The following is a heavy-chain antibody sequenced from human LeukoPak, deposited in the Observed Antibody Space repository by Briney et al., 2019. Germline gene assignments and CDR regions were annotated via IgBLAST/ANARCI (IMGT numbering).Heavy chain of an antibody. CDR2: ISGSGGST. CDR3: AKDPGYSSSSSY. Sequence: GGSLRPSCAASGFTFSSYAMSWVRQAPGKGLEWVSAISGSGGSTYYADSVKGRFTISRDNSKNTLYLQMNSLRAEDTALYYCAKDPGYSSSSSYWGQGTLVTVSS. D-gene: IGHD6-13*01. J-gene: IGHJ4*02. CDR1: GFTFSSYA. V-gene: IGHV3-23*01.